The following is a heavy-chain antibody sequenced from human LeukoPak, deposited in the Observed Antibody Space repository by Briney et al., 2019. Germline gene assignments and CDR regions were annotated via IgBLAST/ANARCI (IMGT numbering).Heavy chain of an antibody. V-gene: IGHV3-23*01. CDR2: ISGSGGST. CDR3: AKDFGCSGGSCYSETYYYYYMDV. D-gene: IGHD2-15*01. Sequence: GGSLRLSCAASGFTFSSYAMSWVRQAPGKGLEWVSAISGSGGSTYYADSVKGRFTISRDNSKNTLYLQMNSLRAEDTAVYYCAKDFGCSGGSCYSETYYYYYMDVWGKGTTVTVSS. J-gene: IGHJ6*03. CDR1: GFTFSSYA.